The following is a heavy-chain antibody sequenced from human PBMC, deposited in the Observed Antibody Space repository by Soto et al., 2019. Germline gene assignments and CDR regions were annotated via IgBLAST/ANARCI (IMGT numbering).Heavy chain of an antibody. V-gene: IGHV1-18*04. CDR2: VSAYNGNT. Sequence: ASVKVSCKASGYTFTSYGLSWVREAAGQWLEWMGWVSAYNGNTNYVQSLQDRVSMTRDTTARTVYMELRSLRSVDTAVYYCVGEVESSGGCISFAYWGRGTPVTVSS. J-gene: IGHJ4*02. CDR1: GYTFTSYG. CDR3: VGEVESSGGCISFAY. D-gene: IGHD1-1*01.